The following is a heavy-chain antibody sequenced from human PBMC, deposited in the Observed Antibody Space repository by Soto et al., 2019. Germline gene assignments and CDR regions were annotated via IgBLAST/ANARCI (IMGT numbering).Heavy chain of an antibody. J-gene: IGHJ4*02. CDR1: GYTFTSYA. V-gene: IGHV1-3*01. CDR3: ARVVSSGWSPYFDY. D-gene: IGHD6-19*01. CDR2: INAGNGNT. Sequence: ASVKVSCKASGYTFTSYAMHWVRQAPGQRLEWMGWINAGNGNTKYSQKFQGRVTITRDTSASTAYMELSSLRSEDTAVYYCARVVSSGWSPYFDYWGQGTLVTVSS.